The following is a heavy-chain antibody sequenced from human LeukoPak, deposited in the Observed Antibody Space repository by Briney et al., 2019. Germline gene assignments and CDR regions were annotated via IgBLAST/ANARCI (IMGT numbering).Heavy chain of an antibody. Sequence: GGSLRLSCAASGFTFSSYAMSWVRQAPGKGLEWVSAISRSGGSTYYADSVKGRFTISRDNSKNTLYLQMNSLRAEDTAVYYCAKAPWIQLWLPGDYWGQGTLVTVSS. CDR1: GFTFSSYA. D-gene: IGHD5-18*01. CDR3: AKAPWIQLWLPGDY. V-gene: IGHV3-23*01. J-gene: IGHJ4*02. CDR2: ISRSGGST.